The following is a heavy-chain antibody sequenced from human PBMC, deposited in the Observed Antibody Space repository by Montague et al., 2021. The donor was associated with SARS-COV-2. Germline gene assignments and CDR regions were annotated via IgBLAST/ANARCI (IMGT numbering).Heavy chain of an antibody. CDR2: ISSCCST. J-gene: IGHJ4*02. Sequence: SLRLSLSASGFTVSSNYMRWVRQAPGTALESVPVISSCCSTYSADPVKGRFTISRDNSKNTLYLQMNSLRAEDTAVYYCARIPYGDVIWGQGTLVTVSS. CDR1: GFTVSSNY. V-gene: IGHV3-53*01. D-gene: IGHD2-21*01. CDR3: ARIPYGDVI.